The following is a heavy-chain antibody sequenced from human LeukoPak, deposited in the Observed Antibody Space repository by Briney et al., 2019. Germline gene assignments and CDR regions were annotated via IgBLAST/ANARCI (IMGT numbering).Heavy chain of an antibody. D-gene: IGHD3-10*01. Sequence: PGGSLRLSCAASGFTFDDYTVHWVRQAPGKGLEWVSLISWDGGSTYYADSVKGRFTISRDNSKNSLYLQMNSLRTEDTALYYCAKDSYGSGSYHFDYWGQGTLVTVSS. CDR1: GFTFDDYT. V-gene: IGHV3-43*01. CDR2: ISWDGGST. J-gene: IGHJ4*02. CDR3: AKDSYGSGSYHFDY.